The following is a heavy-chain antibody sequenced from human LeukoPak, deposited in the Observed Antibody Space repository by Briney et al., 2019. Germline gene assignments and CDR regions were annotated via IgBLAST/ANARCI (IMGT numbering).Heavy chain of an antibody. V-gene: IGHV3-11*04. J-gene: IGHJ6*03. CDR2: ISSSGSTI. Sequence: PGGSLRLSCAASGFTFSDYYMSWIRQAPGKGLEWVSYISSSGSTIYYADSVKGRFTISRDNAKNSLYLQMNSLRAEDTAVYYCARDHHDSYGYNYYYYMDVWGKGTTVTVSS. CDR3: ARDHHDSYGYNYYYYMDV. D-gene: IGHD5-18*01. CDR1: GFTFSDYY.